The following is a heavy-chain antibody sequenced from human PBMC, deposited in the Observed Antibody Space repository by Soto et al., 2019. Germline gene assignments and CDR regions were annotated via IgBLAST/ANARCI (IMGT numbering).Heavy chain of an antibody. V-gene: IGHV4-39*07. CDR1: GGSFSKSSYY. CDR3: VRDRYSSSGWFDP. CDR2: VHYS. J-gene: IGHJ5*02. D-gene: IGHD3-10*01. Sequence: SETLSLTCTVSGGSFSKSSYYWGWIRQPPGKGLEWIGNVHYSDYAESVKSRIIINPDTSKNQFSLQLKSVTPEDTAVYYCVRDRYSSSGWFDPWGQGTPVTVSS.